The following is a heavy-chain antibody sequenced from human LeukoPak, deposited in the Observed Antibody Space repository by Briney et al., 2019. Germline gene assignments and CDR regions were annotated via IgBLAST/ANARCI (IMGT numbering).Heavy chain of an antibody. J-gene: IGHJ1*01. V-gene: IGHV3-21*01. CDR3: ATPAAGAGAEYSLY. D-gene: IGHD6-13*01. Sequence: GGSLRLSCAACGFTFSSYSMNWVRQAPGKGLEWVSSIDFTSRYIYNADSVRGRFTTSRDNAKNSLDLQMNSLKVEDTAVYYCATPAAGAGAEYSLYWGQGTLVIVSS. CDR1: GFTFSSYS. CDR2: IDFTSRYI.